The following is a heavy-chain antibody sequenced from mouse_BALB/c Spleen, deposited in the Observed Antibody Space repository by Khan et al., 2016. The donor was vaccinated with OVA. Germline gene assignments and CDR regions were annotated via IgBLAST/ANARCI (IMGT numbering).Heavy chain of an antibody. CDR3: AISYYGSVWYCDV. CDR1: GDTFISYY. CDR2: IYPGDGRT. V-gene: IGHV1S56*01. Sequence: QVQLKQSGLELVNPGASVKMSCKASGDTFISYYIHWVKQRPGQGLEWIGWIYPGDGRTKYNEKFKGKTTMTADKSSSTAYMLLSSLPSEDSAIYFCAISYYGSVWYCDVWGAGTTVTVSS. J-gene: IGHJ1*01. D-gene: IGHD1-1*01.